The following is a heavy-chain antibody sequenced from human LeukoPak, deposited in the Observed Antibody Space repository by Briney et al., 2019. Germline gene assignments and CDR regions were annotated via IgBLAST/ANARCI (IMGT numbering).Heavy chain of an antibody. V-gene: IGHV3-30-3*01. J-gene: IGHJ4*02. CDR3: ARGRDGYSDFPDY. CDR2: ISYDGSNK. CDR1: GFTFSSYA. Sequence: PGRSLRLSCAASGFTFSSYAMHWVRQAPGKGLEWVAVISYDGSNKYYADSVKGRFTISRDNSKDTLYLQMNSLRAEDTAVYYCARGRDGYSDFPDYWGQGTLVTVSS. D-gene: IGHD5-24*01.